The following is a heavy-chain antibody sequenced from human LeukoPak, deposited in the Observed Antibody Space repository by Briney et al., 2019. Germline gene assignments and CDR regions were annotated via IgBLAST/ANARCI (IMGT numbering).Heavy chain of an antibody. CDR1: GFTFDDYA. J-gene: IGHJ4*02. CDR2: ISWNSGSI. V-gene: IGHV3-9*01. CDR3: AKAGIAVAGTDVYFDY. D-gene: IGHD6-19*01. Sequence: GRYMRLSCAASGFTFDDYAMHWVRQAPGKGLEWVSGISWNSGSIGYADSVKGRFTISRDNAKNSLYLQMNSLRAEDTALYYCAKAGIAVAGTDVYFDYWGQGTLVTVSS.